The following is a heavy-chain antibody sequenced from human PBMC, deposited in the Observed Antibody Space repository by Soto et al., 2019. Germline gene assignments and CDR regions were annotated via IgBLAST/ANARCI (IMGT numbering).Heavy chain of an antibody. Sequence: GGSLRLSCAASGFTFSSYAMSWVRQAPGKGLEWVSAISGSGGSTYYADSVKGRFTISRDNSKNTLYRQMNSLRAEDTAVYYGAAPPPRYDSSGYYPPNFDCWGQGTLVTVSS. D-gene: IGHD3-22*01. J-gene: IGHJ4*02. CDR3: AAPPPRYDSSGYYPPNFDC. V-gene: IGHV3-23*01. CDR2: ISGSGGST. CDR1: GFTFSSYA.